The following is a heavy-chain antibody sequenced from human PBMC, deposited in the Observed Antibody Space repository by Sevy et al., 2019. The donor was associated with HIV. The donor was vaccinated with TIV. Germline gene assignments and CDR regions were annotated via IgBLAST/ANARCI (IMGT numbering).Heavy chain of an antibody. V-gene: IGHV3-9*01. Sequence: GGSLRLSCAASGFRFEDYGMHWVRRAPGKGLEWVSGSGWNSGSVGYAVPVKGRFTITRDNTKNLLYLQMNSLTSEDTALYYCAKDLLPYGSGSYPLDYWGQGTVVTVSS. D-gene: IGHD3-10*01. J-gene: IGHJ4*02. CDR2: SGWNSGSV. CDR3: AKDLLPYGSGSYPLDY. CDR1: GFRFEDYG.